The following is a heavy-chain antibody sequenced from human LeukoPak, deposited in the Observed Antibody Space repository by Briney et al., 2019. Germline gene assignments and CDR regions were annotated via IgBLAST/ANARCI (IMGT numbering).Heavy chain of an antibody. CDR2: INSDGSST. V-gene: IGHV3-74*01. J-gene: IGHJ4*02. CDR3: ARDSGYSYVDY. CDR1: GFTVSTDH. D-gene: IGHD5-18*01. Sequence: GGSLRLSCAVSGFTVSTDHRSWVRQAPGKGLVWVSRINSDGSSTSYADSVKGRFTMSRDNAKNTLYLQMNSLRAEDTAVYYCARDSGYSYVDYWGQGTLVTVSS.